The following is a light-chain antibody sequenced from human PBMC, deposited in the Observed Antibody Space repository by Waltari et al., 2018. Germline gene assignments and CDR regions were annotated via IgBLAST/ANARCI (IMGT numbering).Light chain of an antibody. Sequence: QSALTQPASVSGSPGQSITISCTGTTSDVGGYTYVSWHQQHPGKAPKLIIFEVSYRPSGGSNRCSGSKSGNTASLTISGLQPDDEADYYCSSYTSTTDLVFGGGTKVTVL. CDR2: EVS. CDR1: TSDVGGYTY. J-gene: IGLJ3*02. V-gene: IGLV2-14*01. CDR3: SSYTSTTDLV.